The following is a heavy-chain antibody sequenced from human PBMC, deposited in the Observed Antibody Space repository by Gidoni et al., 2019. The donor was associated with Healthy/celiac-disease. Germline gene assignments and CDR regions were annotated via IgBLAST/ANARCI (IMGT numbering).Heavy chain of an antibody. J-gene: IGHJ3*02. CDR3: AKSVEGSYDFWSGSLGGAFDI. V-gene: IGHV3-23*01. Sequence: SWVRQAPGKGLEWVSAISGSGGSTYYADSVKGRFTISRDNSKNTLYLQMNSLRAEDTAVYYCAKSVEGSYDFWSGSLGGAFDIWGQGTMVTVSS. D-gene: IGHD3-3*01. CDR2: ISGSGGST.